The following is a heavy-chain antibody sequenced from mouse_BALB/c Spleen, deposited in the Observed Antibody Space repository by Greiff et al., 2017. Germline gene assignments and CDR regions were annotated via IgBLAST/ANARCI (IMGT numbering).Heavy chain of an antibody. V-gene: IGHV7-3*02. CDR1: GFTFTDYY. CDR3: AIADGYYVPFAY. CDR2: IRNKANGYTT. J-gene: IGHJ3*01. Sequence: EVKVVESGGGLVQPGGSLRLSCATSGFTFTDYYMSWVRQPPGKALEWLGFIRNKANGYTTEYSASVKGRFTISRDNSQSILYLQMNTLRAEDSATYYCAIADGYYVPFAYWGQGTLVTVSA. D-gene: IGHD2-3*01.